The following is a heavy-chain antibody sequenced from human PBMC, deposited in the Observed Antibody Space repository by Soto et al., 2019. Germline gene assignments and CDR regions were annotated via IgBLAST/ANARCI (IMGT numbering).Heavy chain of an antibody. D-gene: IGHD6-13*01. J-gene: IGHJ6*04. CDR2: ISAYNGNT. CDR3: ARDNGRQLIRGYYYYYGMDV. Sequence: ASVKVSCKASGYTFTSYGISWVRQAPGQGLEWMGWISAYNGNTNYAQKLQGRVTMTTDTSTSTAYMELRSLRSDGTAVYYCARDNGRQLIRGYYYYYGMDVWGEVTTVPVSA. V-gene: IGHV1-18*01. CDR1: GYTFTSYG.